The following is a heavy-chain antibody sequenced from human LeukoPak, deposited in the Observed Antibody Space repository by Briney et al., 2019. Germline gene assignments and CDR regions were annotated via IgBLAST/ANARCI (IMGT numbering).Heavy chain of an antibody. Sequence: PGGSLRLSCAASGFTFSSYWMSWVRQAPGKGLEWVANIKQDGSEKYYVDSVKGRFTISRDNAKNSLYLQMNSLRAEDTAVYYCARESLSGGYYPPRYYYYYMDVWGKGTTVTISS. CDR1: GFTFSSYW. CDR3: ARESLSGGYYPPRYYYYYMDV. CDR2: IKQDGSEK. D-gene: IGHD3-3*01. V-gene: IGHV3-7*01. J-gene: IGHJ6*03.